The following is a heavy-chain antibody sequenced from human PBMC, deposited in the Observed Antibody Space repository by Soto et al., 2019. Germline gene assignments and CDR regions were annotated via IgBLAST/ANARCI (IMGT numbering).Heavy chain of an antibody. CDR2: ISYDGSNK. V-gene: IGHV3-30-3*01. CDR1: GFTFSSYA. Sequence: LRLSCAASGFTFSSYAMHWVRQAPGKGLEWVAVISYDGSNKYYADSVKGRFTISRDNSKNTLYLQMNSLRAEDTAVYYCARVGGVWDYYDSSGYYYTPGYYFDYWGQGTLVTVSS. D-gene: IGHD3-22*01. CDR3: ARVGGVWDYYDSSGYYYTPGYYFDY. J-gene: IGHJ4*02.